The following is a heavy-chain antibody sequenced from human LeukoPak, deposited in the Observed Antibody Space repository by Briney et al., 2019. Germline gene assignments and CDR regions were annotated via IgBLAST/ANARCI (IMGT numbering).Heavy chain of an antibody. CDR2: IYTTEST. CDR1: SGSISGYY. Sequence: ETLSLTCTVSSGSISGYYWSWLRQAAGRGLEWIGRIYTTESTNYNPSLKSRVTMSVDPSKNQFSLMLSSVTAADTAVYYCARHYYYNMDVWGKGTTVTVSS. J-gene: IGHJ6*03. V-gene: IGHV4-4*07. CDR3: ARHYYYNMDV.